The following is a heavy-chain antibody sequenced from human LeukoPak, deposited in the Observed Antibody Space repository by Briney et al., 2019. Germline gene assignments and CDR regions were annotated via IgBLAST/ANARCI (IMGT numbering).Heavy chain of an antibody. CDR1: GFTFSTYW. CDR2: IKQDGSEK. J-gene: IGHJ4*02. CDR3: ARAGPSSSWHQFDY. V-gene: IGHV3-7*01. Sequence: GGSLRLSCAASGFTFSTYWMSWVRQAPGKGLEWVANIKQDGSEKYYVDSVKGRFTISRDNAKNSLYLQMNSLRAEDTAVYYCARAGPSSSWHQFDYWGQGTLVTVSS. D-gene: IGHD6-13*01.